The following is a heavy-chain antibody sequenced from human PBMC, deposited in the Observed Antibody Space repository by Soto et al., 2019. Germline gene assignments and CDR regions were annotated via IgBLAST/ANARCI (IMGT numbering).Heavy chain of an antibody. CDR3: TSGPSGDKVDY. V-gene: IGHV4-30-2*01. CDR1: CGSISSGGYS. J-gene: IGHJ4*02. CDR2: IYHSGST. Sequence: PSETPSLTCAGSCGSISSGGYSWSWIRPPPGKGLEWIGYIYHSGSTYYNPSLKSRVTISVDRSKNQFSLKLSSVSAADTAVYYCTSGPSGDKVDYWGQGTLVTVSS. D-gene: IGHD7-27*01.